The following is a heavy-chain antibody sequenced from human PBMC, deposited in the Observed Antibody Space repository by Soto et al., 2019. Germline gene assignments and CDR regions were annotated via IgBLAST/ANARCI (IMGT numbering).Heavy chain of an antibody. CDR1: GFTVSSNY. CDR2: IYSGGST. CDR3: ARECPYYDRSGYYYGPIDF. Sequence: GGSLSLSCAASGFTVSSNYMGWVRQAPGTGLEWVSDIYSGGSTYYADSVKGRFTISRDNSKNTLDLQMNSLRAEDTAVYYCARECPYYDRSGYYYGPIDFWGQGTLVTGSS. D-gene: IGHD3-22*01. V-gene: IGHV3-53*01. J-gene: IGHJ4*02.